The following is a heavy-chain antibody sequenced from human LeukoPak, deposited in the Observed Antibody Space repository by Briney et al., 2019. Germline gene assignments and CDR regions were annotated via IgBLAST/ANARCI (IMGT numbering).Heavy chain of an antibody. CDR2: ISYTGST. V-gene: IGHV4-59*01. J-gene: IGHJ5*02. CDR3: ASGGYCGSTSCYPTWFDP. D-gene: IGHD2-2*01. CDR1: GGSITSYY. Sequence: SETLSLTCTVSGGSITSYYWSWIRQSPGKGLEWIGYISYTGSTNYNPSLQSRVTMSIDTSKNQFSLKLSSVTAADTAVYYCASGGYCGSTSCYPTWFDPWGQGTLVTVSS.